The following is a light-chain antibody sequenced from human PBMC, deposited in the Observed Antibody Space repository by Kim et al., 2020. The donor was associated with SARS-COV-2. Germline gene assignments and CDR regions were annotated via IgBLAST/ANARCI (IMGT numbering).Light chain of an antibody. CDR2: LNSDGNY. Sequence: ASVNTTCTRSSEHSSYDLAWHQQQPAKGPRYLMKLNSDGNYITGDGIPDRFSGSSSGAERYLSSSSLQSEDEADYYCQTWGPGIRVFGGGTKLAVL. J-gene: IGLJ3*02. V-gene: IGLV4-69*01. CDR1: SEHSSYD. CDR3: QTWGPGIRV.